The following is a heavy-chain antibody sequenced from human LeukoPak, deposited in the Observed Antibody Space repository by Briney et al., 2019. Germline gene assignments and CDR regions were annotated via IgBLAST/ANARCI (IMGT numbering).Heavy chain of an antibody. J-gene: IGHJ4*02. CDR2: IYYSGST. D-gene: IGHD1-14*01. Sequence: SETLSLTCTVSGGSISSSSYYWGWIRQPPGKGLEWIGSIYYSGSTYYNPSLKSRVTISVDTSKNQFSLKLTSVTAADTAVYYCARAPRYNTSPRGDFFNYWGQGTLVTVSS. V-gene: IGHV4-39*07. CDR3: ARAPRYNTSPRGDFFNY. CDR1: GGSISSSSYY.